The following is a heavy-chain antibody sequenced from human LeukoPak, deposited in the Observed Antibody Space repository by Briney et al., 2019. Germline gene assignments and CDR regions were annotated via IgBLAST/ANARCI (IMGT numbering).Heavy chain of an antibody. Sequence: ASVEVSCKASGYTFISYGFSWVRQAPGQGLEWMGWVNAYNGNTNYAQKFQGRVTMTTDTSTSTAYMELRSLRSEDTAVYYCATMTTVVTPLVYWGQGTLVTVSS. CDR2: VNAYNGNT. J-gene: IGHJ4*02. CDR3: ATMTTVVTPLVY. CDR1: GYTFISYG. V-gene: IGHV1-18*01. D-gene: IGHD4-23*01.